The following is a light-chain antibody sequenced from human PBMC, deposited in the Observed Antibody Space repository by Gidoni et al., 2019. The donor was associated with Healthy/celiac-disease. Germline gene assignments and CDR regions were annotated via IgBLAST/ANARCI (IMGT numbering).Light chain of an antibody. CDR1: QSLLHSNGYTY. CDR3: MQALQTPRT. J-gene: IGKJ5*01. CDR2: LGS. V-gene: IGKV2-28*01. Sequence: DIVMTQSPLSLPVTPGEPASISCRSSQSLLHSNGYTYLDWYLQKPGQLLQLLIYLGSNRASGVPDRVSGSGSGTDFTMKISRGEAEDVGVYYCMQALQTPRTFGQGTRLEIK.